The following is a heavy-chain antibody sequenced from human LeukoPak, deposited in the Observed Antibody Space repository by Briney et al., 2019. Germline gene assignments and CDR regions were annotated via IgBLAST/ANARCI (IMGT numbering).Heavy chain of an antibody. CDR3: AKDRGRYGYSGSCFDY. V-gene: IGHV3-30*18. Sequence: GGSLRLSCAASGFTFSSYGMHWVRQAPGKGLEWVAVISYDGSNKYYADSVKGRFTISRDNSKNTLYLQMNSLRAEDTAVYYCAKDRGRYGYSGSCFDYWGQGTLVAVSS. CDR1: GFTFSSYG. D-gene: IGHD1-26*01. J-gene: IGHJ4*02. CDR2: ISYDGSNK.